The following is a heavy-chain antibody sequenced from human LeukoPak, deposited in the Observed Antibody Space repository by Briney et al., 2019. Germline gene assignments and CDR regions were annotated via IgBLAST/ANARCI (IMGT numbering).Heavy chain of an antibody. V-gene: IGHV3-30-3*01. D-gene: IGHD4-17*01. CDR3: ARDLRNGDFDY. J-gene: IGHJ4*02. CDR2: ISYDGSNK. CDR1: GFTFSSYT. Sequence: GGSLRLSCAASGFTFSSYTMHWVRQAPGKGLEWVAVISYDGSNKYFADSVKGRFTISRDDSKNTMYLQMSSLRGEDTAVYYCARDLRNGDFDYWGQGTLVTVSS.